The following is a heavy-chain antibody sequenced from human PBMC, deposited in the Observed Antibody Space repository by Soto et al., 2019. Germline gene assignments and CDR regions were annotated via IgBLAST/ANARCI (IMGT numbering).Heavy chain of an antibody. CDR2: INPTSGGT. V-gene: IGHV1-2*02. D-gene: IGHD4-17*01. J-gene: IGHJ4*02. Sequence: QVQLVQSGAEVKKPGASVKVSCKTSGYTFAAYYIHWIRQAPGQGLEWMGWINPTSGGTVYAQNFQDRVTMTRDTSISTAYTELRRLNSDDTAVYYCARDPDYGDYWGYFFDSWCQGTPVTVSS. CDR1: GYTFAAYY. CDR3: ARDPDYGDYWGYFFDS.